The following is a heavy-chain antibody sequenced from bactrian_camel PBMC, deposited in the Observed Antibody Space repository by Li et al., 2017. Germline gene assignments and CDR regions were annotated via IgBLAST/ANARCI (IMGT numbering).Heavy chain of an antibody. J-gene: IGHJ4*01. CDR3: ATGPERWVKGYDYNY. CDR1: GWHYTGYC. CDR2: ITTGSGAT. Sequence: HVQLVESGGDSVQAGSSLRLSCKYSGWHYTGYCMAWFRQIPGKERERVAAITTGSGATDYADSVKGQFTISRDNAKNTVYLQMSSLKPADTAVYYCATGPERWVKGYDYNYWVQGTQVTVS. V-gene: IGHV3S1*01. D-gene: IGHD3*01.